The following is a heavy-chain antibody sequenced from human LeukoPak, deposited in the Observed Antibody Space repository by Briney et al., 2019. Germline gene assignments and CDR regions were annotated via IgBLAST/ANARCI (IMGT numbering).Heavy chain of an antibody. Sequence: GGSLTLSCAASGFNFNNYYMSWVRQAPGKGLEWVSYISISSIYTMYADSVEGRFTISRDDAKNSLYLQMDSLRAEDTAVYYCARFHLFLDRGLIRGVDFWGQGTLVSVSS. CDR2: ISISSIYT. CDR1: GFNFNNYY. J-gene: IGHJ4*02. V-gene: IGHV3-11*03. CDR3: ARFHLFLDRGLIRGVDF. D-gene: IGHD3-10*01.